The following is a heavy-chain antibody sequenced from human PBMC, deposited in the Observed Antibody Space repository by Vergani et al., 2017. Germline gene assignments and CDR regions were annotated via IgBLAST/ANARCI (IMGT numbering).Heavy chain of an antibody. Sequence: QLVEYGGGWVQPGGSLRLSCVVSGFDFSSYIMNWVRQAPGKGLEWVSFVSTGTKSQSYAESVKGRFTISRDSAKNSLYLQMDSLRAEDTAVYYCAREYSSTSGRAFDFWGQGTKVTVSS. CDR3: AREYSSTSGRAFDF. J-gene: IGHJ3*01. CDR1: GFDFSSYI. V-gene: IGHV3-48*01. D-gene: IGHD2-2*01. CDR2: VSTGTKSQ.